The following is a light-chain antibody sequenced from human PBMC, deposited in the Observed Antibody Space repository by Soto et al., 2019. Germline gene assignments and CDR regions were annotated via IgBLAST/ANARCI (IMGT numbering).Light chain of an antibody. CDR1: QNIYINS. Sequence: EIVLTQSPDTLSFSPGERATLSCRASQNIYINSLAWYQQRPGQAPRPLIYGGSTRSTAVPDRFSGSGSGTDFALTISRLEPEDFAVYYCKQYVAPPLSFGPGTKVD. V-gene: IGKV3-20*01. CDR3: KQYVAPPLS. CDR2: GGS. J-gene: IGKJ3*01.